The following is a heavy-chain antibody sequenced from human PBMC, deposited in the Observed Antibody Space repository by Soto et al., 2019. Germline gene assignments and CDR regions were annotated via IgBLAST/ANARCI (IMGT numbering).Heavy chain of an antibody. J-gene: IGHJ5*02. CDR1: GYTFTSYA. V-gene: IGHV1-69*13. D-gene: IGHD5-18*01. CDR2: IIASFGTA. Sequence: SVKVSCKASGYTFTSYAIHWVRQAPGQGLEWLGGIIASFGTANYAQKFQGRVTITADESTSTAYMELSSLRSEDTAVYYCASPRGYSYGYWFDPWGQGTLVTVSS. CDR3: ASPRGYSYGYWFDP.